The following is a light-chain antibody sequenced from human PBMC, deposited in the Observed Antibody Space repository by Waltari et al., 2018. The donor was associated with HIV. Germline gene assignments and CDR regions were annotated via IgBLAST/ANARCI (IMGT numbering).Light chain of an antibody. CDR2: KAS. Sequence: DIQMTQSPATLSASVGDRVTLTCRASQNIDSWLAWYQQKPGQAPRLLIHKASSLAEGVPPRFSGTGSGTDFDLTITSLQPDDFATYYCQHYATDFYSFGQGTRLEI. J-gene: IGKJ2*01. CDR3: QHYATDFYS. V-gene: IGKV1-5*03. CDR1: QNIDSW.